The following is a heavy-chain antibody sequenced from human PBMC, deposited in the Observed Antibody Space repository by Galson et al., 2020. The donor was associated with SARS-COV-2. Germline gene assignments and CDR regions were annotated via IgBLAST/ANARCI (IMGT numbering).Heavy chain of an antibody. D-gene: IGHD5-12*01. CDR3: ARSGVVATMGVFDY. V-gene: IGHV4-38-2*01. J-gene: IGHJ4*02. CDR2: MHHVGSP. CDR1: GQHINSAFQ. Sequence: SETLSLTCSVSGQHINSAFQWGWIRQPPGKGLEWVGMMHHVGSPPYNPSLRSQVTISTDTSKNQFSLKLNSVTAADTAFYYCARSGVVATMGVFDYWGPGALVTVSS.